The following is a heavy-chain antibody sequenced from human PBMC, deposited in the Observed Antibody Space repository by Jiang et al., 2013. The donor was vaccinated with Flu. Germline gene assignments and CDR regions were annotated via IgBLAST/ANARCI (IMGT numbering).Heavy chain of an antibody. D-gene: IGHD3-22*01. CDR1: GYTFTSYG. CDR3: ARERTYYYDSSGYPLDI. V-gene: IGHV1-18*04. Sequence: SGAEVKKPGASVKVSCKASGYTFTSYGISWVRQAPGQGLEWMGWISAYNGNTNYAQKLQGRVTMTTDTSTSTAYMELRSLRSDDTAVYYCARERTYYYDSSGYPLDIWGQGTMGHRLF. CDR2: ISAYNGNT. J-gene: IGHJ3*02.